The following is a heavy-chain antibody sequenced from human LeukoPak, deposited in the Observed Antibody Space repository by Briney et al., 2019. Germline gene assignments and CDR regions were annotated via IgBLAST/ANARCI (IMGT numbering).Heavy chain of an antibody. CDR3: ASSPLYYDFWVGYRPSLLAVMAV. J-gene: IGHJ6*04. D-gene: IGHD3-3*01. CDR2: IIPIFGTA. V-gene: IGHV1-69*13. Sequence: ASVKVSCKASGGTFSSYAISWVRQAPGQGLEWMGGIIPIFGTANYAQKFQGRVTITADESTSTVYMELSSLRSEDTAVYYCASSPLYYDFWVGYRPSLLAVMAVWGKGTRVPSSQ. CDR1: GGTFSSYA.